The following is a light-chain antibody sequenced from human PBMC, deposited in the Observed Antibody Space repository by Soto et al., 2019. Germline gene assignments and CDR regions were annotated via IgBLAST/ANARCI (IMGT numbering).Light chain of an antibody. J-gene: IGKJ3*01. CDR3: QQYDNWPPFT. V-gene: IGKV3-15*01. CDR2: GAS. CDR1: QRISTN. Sequence: EIVLTQSPATLSVSPGERATLSCRASQRISTNLAWYQQKAGQAPRLLIYGASTRATGISERFSGSGSGTDFTLIISSLQSEDFAVYYCQQYDNWPPFTFGPGTKVDIK.